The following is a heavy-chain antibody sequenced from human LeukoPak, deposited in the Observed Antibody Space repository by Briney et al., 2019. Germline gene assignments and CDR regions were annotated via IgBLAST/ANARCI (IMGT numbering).Heavy chain of an antibody. CDR3: ARDLVFDY. V-gene: IGHV4-39*02. CDR2: IYYSGST. Sequence: PSETLSLTCTVSGGSISSSSYYWGWIRQPPGTGLEWIGSIYYSGSTYYNPSLKSRVTISVDTSKNQFSLKLSSVTAADTAVYYCARDLVFDYWGQGTLVTVSS. J-gene: IGHJ4*02. D-gene: IGHD2-8*02. CDR1: GGSISSSSYY.